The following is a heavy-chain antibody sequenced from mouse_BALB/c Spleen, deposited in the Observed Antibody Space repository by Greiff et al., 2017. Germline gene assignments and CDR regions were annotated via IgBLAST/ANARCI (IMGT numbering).Heavy chain of an antibody. CDR2: ISYSGST. D-gene: IGHD2-4*01. CDR1: GYSITSDYA. J-gene: IGHJ4*01. Sequence: DVKLQESGPGLVKPSQSLSLTCTVTGYSITSDYAWNWIRQFPGNKLEWMGYISYSGSTSYNPSLKSRISITRDTSKNQFFLQLNSVTTEDTATYYCAREGGSTMITTGGHYYAMDYWGQGTSVTVSS. CDR3: AREGGSTMITTGGHYYAMDY. V-gene: IGHV3-2*02.